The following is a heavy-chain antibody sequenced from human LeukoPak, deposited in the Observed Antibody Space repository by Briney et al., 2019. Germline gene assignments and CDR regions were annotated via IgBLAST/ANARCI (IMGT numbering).Heavy chain of an antibody. V-gene: IGHV3-21*01. Sequence: PGGSLRLSCAASGFTFSSYSMNWVRQAPGKGLEWVSSISSSSSYIYYADSVKGRFTISRDNAKNSLYLQMNSLRAEDTAVYYCARGYDSSVGSYSFDYWGQGTLVTVSS. D-gene: IGHD3-22*01. J-gene: IGHJ4*02. CDR3: ARGYDSSVGSYSFDY. CDR1: GFTFSSYS. CDR2: ISSSSSYI.